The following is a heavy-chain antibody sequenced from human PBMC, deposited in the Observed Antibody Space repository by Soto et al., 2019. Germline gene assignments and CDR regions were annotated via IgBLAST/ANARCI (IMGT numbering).Heavy chain of an antibody. J-gene: IGHJ3*02. V-gene: IGHV5-51*01. CDR3: ARREDCGGDCYSPSYAFDI. Sequence: GESLKISCKGSGYSFTSYWIGWVRQMPGKGLEWMGIIYPGDSDTRYSPSFQGQVTISADKSISTAYLQWSSLKGSGTAMYYCARREDCGGDCYSPSYAFDIWGQGTMVTVSS. CDR1: GYSFTSYW. D-gene: IGHD2-21*02. CDR2: IYPGDSDT.